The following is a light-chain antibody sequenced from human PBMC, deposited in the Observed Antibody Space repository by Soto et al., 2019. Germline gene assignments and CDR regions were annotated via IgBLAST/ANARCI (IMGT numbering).Light chain of an antibody. V-gene: IGKV3D-15*02. CDR3: QQDYNLPWT. Sequence: EIVMTQSPATLSVSPGERATLSCRAGQSGSSNLAWYQQKPGQAPRLLIYGASNRATGIPARFSGSGSGTDFTLTISSLQPEDFAVYYCQQDYNLPWTFGQGTKVDIK. CDR2: GAS. J-gene: IGKJ1*01. CDR1: QSGSSN.